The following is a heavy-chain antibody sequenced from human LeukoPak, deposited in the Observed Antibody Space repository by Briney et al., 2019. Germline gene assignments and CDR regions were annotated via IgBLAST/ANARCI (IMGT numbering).Heavy chain of an antibody. D-gene: IGHD2-21*01. CDR2: ISVGGGDT. Sequence: QSGGSLRLSCEASGFIFSSYVMGRVRQAPGKGLEWVSSISVGGGDTFTADSVKGRFTITRENSKNTLYLQMMGLKVEDTAIYYCAKLNLGEMAYFDSWGQGILVTVSS. V-gene: IGHV3-23*01. CDR1: GFIFSSYV. CDR3: AKLNLGEMAYFDS. J-gene: IGHJ4*02.